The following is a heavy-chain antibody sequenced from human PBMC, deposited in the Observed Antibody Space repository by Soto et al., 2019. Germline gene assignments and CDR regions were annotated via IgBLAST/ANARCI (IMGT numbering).Heavy chain of an antibody. D-gene: IGHD3-9*01. J-gene: IGHJ4*02. CDR1: GFTFSSYA. Sequence: GVSLRLSCAASGFTFSSYAMSWVRQAPGKGLEWVSAISGSGGSTYYADSVKGRFTISRDNSKNTLYLQMNSLRAEDTAVYYCATYNYDILTAFDYWGQGTLVTVSS. CDR2: ISGSGGST. CDR3: ATYNYDILTAFDY. V-gene: IGHV3-23*01.